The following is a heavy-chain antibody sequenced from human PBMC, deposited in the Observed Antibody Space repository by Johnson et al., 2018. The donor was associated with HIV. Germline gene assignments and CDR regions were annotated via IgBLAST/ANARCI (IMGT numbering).Heavy chain of an antibody. Sequence: QVQLVESGGGVVQPGRSLRLSCAASGFTFSSYGMHWVRQAPGKGLEWVAVIWYDGSTKYYADSVKGRFTISRDNSKNTLYLQMNSLRAEDTAVYYCAKAEQDSGSYEADAFDIWGQGTMVTVSS. V-gene: IGHV3-33*06. CDR3: AKAEQDSGSYEADAFDI. D-gene: IGHD1-26*01. CDR1: GFTFSSYG. J-gene: IGHJ3*02. CDR2: IWYDGSTK.